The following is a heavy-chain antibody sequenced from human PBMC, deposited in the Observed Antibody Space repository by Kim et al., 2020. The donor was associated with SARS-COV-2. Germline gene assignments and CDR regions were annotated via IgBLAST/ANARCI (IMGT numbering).Heavy chain of an antibody. CDR2: IYYSGST. CDR1: GGSISSYY. V-gene: IGHV4-59*01. J-gene: IGHJ5*02. Sequence: SETLSLTCTVSGGSISSYYWSWIRQPPGKGLEWIGYIYYSGSTNYNPSLKSRVTISVDTSKNQFSLKLSSVTAADTAVYYCARCLTYSSSWYFWFDPWGQGTLVTVSS. D-gene: IGHD6-13*01. CDR3: ARCLTYSSSWYFWFDP.